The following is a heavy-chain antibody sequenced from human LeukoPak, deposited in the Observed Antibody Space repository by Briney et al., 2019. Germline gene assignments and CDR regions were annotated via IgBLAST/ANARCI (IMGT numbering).Heavy chain of an antibody. D-gene: IGHD3-16*02. Sequence: ASVKVSCKASGYTVTSYGISWVRQAPGQGLEWMGWISPYNGNTNFAQNLQGRVTMTTDTATSTAYMELRDLRSDDTAMYYCAITSARGTYRFLDYWGQGTLVTVSS. V-gene: IGHV1-18*01. CDR2: ISPYNGNT. J-gene: IGHJ4*02. CDR1: GYTVTSYG. CDR3: AITSARGTYRFLDY.